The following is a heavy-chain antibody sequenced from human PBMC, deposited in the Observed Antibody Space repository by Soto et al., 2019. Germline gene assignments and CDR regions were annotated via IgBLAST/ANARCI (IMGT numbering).Heavy chain of an antibody. D-gene: IGHD3-22*01. CDR3: AKDSPVTYYYDSSGYYTPGLLDY. J-gene: IGHJ4*02. V-gene: IGHV3-23*01. CDR1: GFTFSSYA. CDR2: ISGSGGST. Sequence: GGSLSLSCAASGFTFSSYAMSWVRQAPGKGLEWVSAISGSGGSTYYADSVKGRFTISRDNSKNTLYLQMNSLRAEDTAVYYCAKDSPVTYYYDSSGYYTPGLLDYWGQGTLVTVSS.